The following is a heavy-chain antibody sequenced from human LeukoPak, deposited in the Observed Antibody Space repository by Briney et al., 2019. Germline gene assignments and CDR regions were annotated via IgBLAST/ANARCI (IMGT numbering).Heavy chain of an antibody. CDR2: ISGSGDNT. V-gene: IGHV3-23*01. Sequence: GGSLRLSCAASGFPFISYSRNWVRQAPGKGLEWVSSISGSGDNTHYAASVKGRFTISRDNSKNMMYLQIDSLRAEATALYYCARDRYGDYSFDYWGQGILVTVSS. D-gene: IGHD4-17*01. J-gene: IGHJ4*02. CDR3: ARDRYGDYSFDY. CDR1: GFPFISYS.